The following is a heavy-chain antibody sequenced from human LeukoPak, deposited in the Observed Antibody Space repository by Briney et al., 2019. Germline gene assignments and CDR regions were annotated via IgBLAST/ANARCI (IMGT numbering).Heavy chain of an antibody. CDR3: AKDLNTIFGVVTYGNWFDP. Sequence: PGGSLRLSCAASGFTFSSYAMSWVRQAPGKGLEWVSAISGSGGSTYYADSMKGRFTISRDNSKNTLYLQMNSLRAEDTAVYYCAKDLNTIFGVVTYGNWFDPWGQGTLVTVSS. CDR1: GFTFSSYA. V-gene: IGHV3-23*01. J-gene: IGHJ5*02. CDR2: ISGSGGST. D-gene: IGHD3-3*01.